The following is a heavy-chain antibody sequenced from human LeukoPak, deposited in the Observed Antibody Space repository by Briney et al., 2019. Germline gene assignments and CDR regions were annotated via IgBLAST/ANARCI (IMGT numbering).Heavy chain of an antibody. D-gene: IGHD5-18*01. CDR1: GGSISSGNW. CDR3: ARLGYSYGFGPNYFDY. CDR2: IYHSGST. J-gene: IGHJ4*02. Sequence: PSETLSLTCAVSGGSISSGNWWSWVRQPPGKGLEWIGEIYHSGSTNYNPSLKSRVTISVDKSKNQFSLKLSSVTAADTAVYYCARLGYSYGFGPNYFDYWGQGTLVTVSS. V-gene: IGHV4-4*02.